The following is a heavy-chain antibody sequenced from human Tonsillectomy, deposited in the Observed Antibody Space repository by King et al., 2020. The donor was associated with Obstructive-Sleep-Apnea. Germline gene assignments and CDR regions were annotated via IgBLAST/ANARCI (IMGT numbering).Heavy chain of an antibody. Sequence: QLVQSGGGLVQPGGSLKLSCAASGFTFSGSAMHWVRQASGKGLEWVCRIRSKTNNYATAYAGLVKGRFTISRDDSKNTAYLEMNSLKTEDTAVYYCTRPITTTGDTAMIPGDYWGQGTLVTVSS. J-gene: IGHJ4*02. CDR2: IRSKTNNYAT. CDR1: GFTFSGSA. V-gene: IGHV3-73*01. CDR3: TRPITTTGDTAMIPGDY. D-gene: IGHD5-18*01.